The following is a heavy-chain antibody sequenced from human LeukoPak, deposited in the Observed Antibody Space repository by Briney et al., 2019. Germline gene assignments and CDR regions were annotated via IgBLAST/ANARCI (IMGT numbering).Heavy chain of an antibody. D-gene: IGHD2-15*01. Sequence: GGSLRLSCAASGFTFSSYWMHWVRQAPGKGLVWVSRINTDGDITSYADSVKGRFTISRDNAKNTLYLQMNSLRAEDTAVYYCARAGETTYCSGGSCYALWGQGTLVTVSS. J-gene: IGHJ4*02. CDR3: ARAGETTYCSGGSCYAL. CDR2: INTDGDIT. CDR1: GFTFSSYW. V-gene: IGHV3-74*01.